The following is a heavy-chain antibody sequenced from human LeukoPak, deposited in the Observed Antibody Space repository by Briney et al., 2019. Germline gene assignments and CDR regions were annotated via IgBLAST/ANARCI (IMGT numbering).Heavy chain of an antibody. D-gene: IGHD3-9*01. CDR3: AREFLTFYKPRYSDY. V-gene: IGHV4-38-2*01. Sequence: SETLSLNCGVSGYSISSGYYWGWIRQPPGKGLEWIGSVSHSGTTFYNPSLKSRVTISVDTSKNDISLNLTAVTAADTAVYYCAREFLTFYKPRYSDYWGQGTLVTVSS. CDR1: GYSISSGYY. CDR2: VSHSGTT. J-gene: IGHJ4*02.